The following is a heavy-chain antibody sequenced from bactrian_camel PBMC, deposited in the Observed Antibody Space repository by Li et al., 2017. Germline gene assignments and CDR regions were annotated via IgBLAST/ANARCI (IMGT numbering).Heavy chain of an antibody. CDR3: AASDYGVSRCQVALNVFIY. CDR1: GYAYSSYC. CDR2: FYTGDDST. D-gene: IGHD5*01. V-gene: IGHV3S29*01. J-gene: IGHJ4*01. Sequence: GSLRLSCAASGYAYSSYCMGWFRQAPGKEREGVATFYTGDDSTMYTDSMKGRITVSLDDSKQTAYLQMDSLKPEDTAMYYCAASDYGVSRCQVALNVFIYWGQGTQVTV.